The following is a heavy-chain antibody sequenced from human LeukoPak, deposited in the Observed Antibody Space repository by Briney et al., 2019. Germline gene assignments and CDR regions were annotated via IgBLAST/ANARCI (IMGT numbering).Heavy chain of an antibody. V-gene: IGHV4-4*07. CDR3: ARVADYGDYVGGDWIDP. Sequence: SETLSLTCTVSGGSISHYYWSWIRQPAGKGLEWIGRIYSTGSANYNPSLKSRVTMSVDTSENQFSLKLSSVTAADTAVYYCARVADYGDYVGGDWIDPWGQGTLVTVSS. CDR2: IYSTGSA. J-gene: IGHJ5*02. CDR1: GGSISHYY. D-gene: IGHD4-17*01.